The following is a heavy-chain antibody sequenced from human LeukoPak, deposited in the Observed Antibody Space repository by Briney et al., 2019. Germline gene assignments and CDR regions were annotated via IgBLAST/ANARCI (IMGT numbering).Heavy chain of an antibody. J-gene: IGHJ3*02. CDR3: ARYQLLRGRTFDI. CDR1: GDTFTTYW. CDR2: IYPGDSDA. Sequence: GESLRISCNVSGDTFTTYWIAWVRQMPGKGLEWMGIIYPGDSDAKYNPSFQGQVTFSVDKSAGTAFLQWHSLQASDTAMYYCARYQLLRGRTFDIWGQGTKVTVSS. V-gene: IGHV5-51*01. D-gene: IGHD2-2*01.